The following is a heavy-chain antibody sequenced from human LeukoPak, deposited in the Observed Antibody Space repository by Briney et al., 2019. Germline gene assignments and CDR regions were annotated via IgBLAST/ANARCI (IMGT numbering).Heavy chain of an antibody. D-gene: IGHD4-17*01. CDR3: ATYGPNFDY. V-gene: IGHV1-69*04. J-gene: IGHJ4*02. CDR1: GGTFSSYA. Sequence: GASVKVSCKASGGTFSSYAISWVRQAPGQGLEWMGRIIPILGIANYAQKFQGRVTITADKSTSTAYMELSSLRSEDTAVYFCATYGPNFDYWGQGTLVTVSS. CDR2: IIPILGIA.